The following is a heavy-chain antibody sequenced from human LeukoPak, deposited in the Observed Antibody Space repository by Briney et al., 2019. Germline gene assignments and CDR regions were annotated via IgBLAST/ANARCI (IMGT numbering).Heavy chain of an antibody. Sequence: PSETLSLTCTVSCRSISSYYWIWLRHPPGKGLEWMGYPYYSGSTNYNPSLKSRVTISVDTSKTQFSLKLSSVTAADTGVYYCARLGDYDFWSGYPNWCDPWGQGTLVSVSS. CDR3: ARLGDYDFWSGYPNWCDP. CDR1: CRSISSYY. J-gene: IGHJ5*02. V-gene: IGHV4-59*08. CDR2: PYYSGST. D-gene: IGHD3-3*01.